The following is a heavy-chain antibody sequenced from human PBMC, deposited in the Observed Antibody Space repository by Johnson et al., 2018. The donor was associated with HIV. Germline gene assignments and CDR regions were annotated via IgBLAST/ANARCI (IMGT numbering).Heavy chain of an antibody. CDR2: ISYDGSNK. CDR3: AKDEAQTLASAGRDAFDF. Sequence: QVQLLESGGGVVQPGRSLRLSCAASGFTFSSYAMHWVRQAPGKGLEWVAVISYDGSNKYYADSVKGRFTISRDNAKNSLYLQMNSLRPEDTALYYCAKDEAQTLASAGRDAFDFWGQGTAVTV. J-gene: IGHJ3*01. V-gene: IGHV3-30*04. D-gene: IGHD6-13*01. CDR1: GFTFSSYA.